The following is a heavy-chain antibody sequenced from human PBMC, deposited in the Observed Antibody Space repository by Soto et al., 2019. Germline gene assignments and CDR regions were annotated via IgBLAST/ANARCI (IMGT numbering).Heavy chain of an antibody. J-gene: IGHJ6*02. D-gene: IGHD4-17*01. CDR2: IYYSGNT. CDR3: ARDPSYGDYSDYVMDV. V-gene: IGHV4-31*03. Sequence: QVQLQASGTGLVKPSQTLSLTCTVSGASINGGGYYWSWIRQHPGQGLEWIGSIYYSGNTYYRPSLKSRVTISVDTSKNHFSLRLTPVTAADTAVDYCARDPSYGDYSDYVMDVWGQGTTVTVSS. CDR1: GASINGGGYY.